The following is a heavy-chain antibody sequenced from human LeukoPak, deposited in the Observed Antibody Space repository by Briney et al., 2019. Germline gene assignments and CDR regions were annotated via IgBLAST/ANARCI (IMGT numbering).Heavy chain of an antibody. CDR1: GFTFGDYA. CDR2: ISWNSGSI. D-gene: IGHD6-6*01. Sequence: GGSLRLSCAASGFTFGDYAMHWVRQAPGKGLEWVSSISWNSGSIGYADSVKGRFTISRDNAKNSLYLQMNSLRAEDTAVYYCAKDFPEGSSDDYWGQGTLVTVSS. CDR3: AKDFPEGSSDDY. V-gene: IGHV3-9*01. J-gene: IGHJ4*02.